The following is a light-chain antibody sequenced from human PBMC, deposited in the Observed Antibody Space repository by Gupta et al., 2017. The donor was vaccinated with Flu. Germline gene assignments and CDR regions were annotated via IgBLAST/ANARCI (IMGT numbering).Light chain of an antibody. CDR2: KGS. CDR1: RSRVGSDGNTY. CDR3: KQGKQWPRT. V-gene: IGKV2-30*01. J-gene: IGKJ2*02. Sequence: VTLGKPASSSCSASRSRVGSDGNTYLTWFQQRPGQGPRRLIYKGSTRDSGVPDRFSGSGSGSDFTLNISRVEAEDVGVYYCKQGKQWPRTFGQGTKMEIK.